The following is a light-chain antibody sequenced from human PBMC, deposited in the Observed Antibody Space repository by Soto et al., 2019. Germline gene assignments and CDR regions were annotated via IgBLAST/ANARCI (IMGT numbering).Light chain of an antibody. Sequence: QSALTQPASVSGSPGQSITISCTGTSRDIGFYNYVSWYQQHPGKAPNLIIYEVAKRPSGVSSRFSGSKSGNTASLTISGLQADDEADDHCSSYKKTGTILVFGTGTKVTVL. CDR1: SRDIGFYNY. CDR3: SSYKKTGTILV. V-gene: IGLV2-14*01. CDR2: EVA. J-gene: IGLJ1*01.